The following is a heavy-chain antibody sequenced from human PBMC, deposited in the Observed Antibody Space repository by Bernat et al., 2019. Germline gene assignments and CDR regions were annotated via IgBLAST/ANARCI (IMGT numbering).Heavy chain of an antibody. CDR3: ARDAWADGSGSPFDY. Sequence: QVQLVQSGAEVKKPGASVKVSCKASGYTFTSYYMHWVRQAPGQGLEWMGIINPSGGSTSYAQKFQGRVTMTRDTSTSTVYMELSSLRSEDTAVYYCARDAWADGSGSPFDYWGQGTLVTVSS. D-gene: IGHD3-10*01. CDR2: INPSGGST. J-gene: IGHJ4*02. CDR1: GYTFTSYY. V-gene: IGHV1-46*01.